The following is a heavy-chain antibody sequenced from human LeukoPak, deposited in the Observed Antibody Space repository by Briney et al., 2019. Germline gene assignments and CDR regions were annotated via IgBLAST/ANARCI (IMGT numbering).Heavy chain of an antibody. Sequence: ASVKVSCKASGGTFSSYAISWVRQAPGQGLEWMGWINPNSGGTNYAQKFQGWVTMTRDTSISTAYMELSRLRSDDTAVYCCARDHDFGDAFDIWGQGTMVTVSS. CDR2: INPNSGGT. J-gene: IGHJ3*02. CDR3: ARDHDFGDAFDI. V-gene: IGHV1-2*04. D-gene: IGHD3-3*01. CDR1: GGTFSSYA.